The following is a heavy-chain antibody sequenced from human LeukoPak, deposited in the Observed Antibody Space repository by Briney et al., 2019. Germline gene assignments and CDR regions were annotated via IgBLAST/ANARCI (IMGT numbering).Heavy chain of an antibody. CDR1: GFTFDDYA. V-gene: IGHV3-43*02. Sequence: GGSLRLSCAASGFTFDDYAMHWVRQAPGKGLEWVSLISGDGGSTYYADSVKGRFTISRDNSKNSLYLQMNSLRTEDTALYYCAKVGFDYYCYYYYMDVWGKGTTVTVSS. CDR2: ISGDGGST. CDR3: AKVGFDYYCYYYYMDV. J-gene: IGHJ6*03. D-gene: IGHD3-9*01.